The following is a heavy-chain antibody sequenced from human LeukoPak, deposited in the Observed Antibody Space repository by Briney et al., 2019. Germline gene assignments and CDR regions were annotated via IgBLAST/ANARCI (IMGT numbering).Heavy chain of an antibody. CDR1: GGSFSGYY. Sequence: SETLSLTCAVYGGSFSGYYWSWIRQPPGKGLEWIGEINHSGSTNYNPSLKSRVTISVDTSKNQFSLKLSSVTAVDAAVYYCARGGGYSYGYGMFDYWGQGTLVTVSS. J-gene: IGHJ4*02. CDR3: ARGGGYSYGYGMFDY. D-gene: IGHD5-18*01. CDR2: INHSGST. V-gene: IGHV4-34*01.